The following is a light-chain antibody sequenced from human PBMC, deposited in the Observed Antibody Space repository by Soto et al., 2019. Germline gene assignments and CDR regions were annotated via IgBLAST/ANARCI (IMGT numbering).Light chain of an antibody. CDR3: QQYKSSRT. J-gene: IGKJ1*01. Sequence: DIQMTQSPSTLSASVRDRVTITCRASQSIDNWLAWYQQKPGKAPRLLIYDASTLESGVPSRFSGSGSGTEFILTISSLQPDDSATYYCQQYKSSRTFGPGTKVDI. CDR2: DAS. V-gene: IGKV1-5*01. CDR1: QSIDNW.